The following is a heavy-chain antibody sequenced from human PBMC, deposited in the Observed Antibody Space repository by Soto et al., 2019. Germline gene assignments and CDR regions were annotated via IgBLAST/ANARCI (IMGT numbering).Heavy chain of an antibody. CDR3: ARGTYDFWSGPNWFDP. D-gene: IGHD3-3*01. V-gene: IGHV4-31*03. CDR2: IYYSGST. Sequence: PSETLSLTCTVSGGSISSGGYYWSWIRQHPGKGLEWIGYIYYSGSTYYNPSLKSRVTISVDTSKNQFSLKLSSVTAADTAVYYFARGTYDFWSGPNWFDPWGQGTLVTVSS. J-gene: IGHJ5*02. CDR1: GGSISSGGYY.